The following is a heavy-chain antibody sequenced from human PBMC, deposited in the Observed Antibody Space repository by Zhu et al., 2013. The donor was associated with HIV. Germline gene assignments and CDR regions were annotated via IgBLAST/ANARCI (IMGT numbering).Heavy chain of an antibody. CDR1: GGTFSSYA. J-gene: IGHJ6*02. D-gene: IGHD4-17*01. Sequence: QVQLVQSGAEVKKPGSSVKVSCKASGGTFSSYAISWVRQAPGQGLEWMGGIIPIFGTANYAQKFQGRVTITADESTSTAYMELSSLRSEDTAVYYCARDPATTQPAYYYYGMDVWGQGTTVTVSS. CDR3: ARDPATTQPAYYYYGMDV. CDR2: IIPIFGTA. V-gene: IGHV1-69*01.